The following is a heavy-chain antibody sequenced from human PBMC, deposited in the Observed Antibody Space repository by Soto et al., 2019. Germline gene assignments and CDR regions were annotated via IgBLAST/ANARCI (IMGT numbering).Heavy chain of an antibody. V-gene: IGHV3-15*07. CDR2: IKRQTEGGTT. CDR1: GISFSDAW. J-gene: IGHJ4*02. CDR3: TTDPPAGSRAIDY. Sequence: EVQLVESGGGLVKPGGSLRLSCVGSGISFSDAWMSWVRQAPGRGLEWVGRIKRQTEGGTTDYPASVKGRFIISRDDSENTLYLQMNSLKTEDTAMYYCTTDPPAGSRAIDYWGQGTQVTVSS.